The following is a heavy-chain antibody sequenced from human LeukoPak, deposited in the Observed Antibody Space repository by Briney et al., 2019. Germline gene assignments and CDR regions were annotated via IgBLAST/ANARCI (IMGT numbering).Heavy chain of an antibody. CDR1: GYSISSGYY. D-gene: IGHD2-2*01. J-gene: IGHJ3*02. CDR2: IYHSGST. CDR3: AICSSTRTHAFDI. Sequence: SETLSLTCAVSGYSISSGYYWGGIRQPPGEGVEWIGSIYHSGSTYYNPSLKSRVTISVDTSKNQFSLKLSSVTAADTAVYYCAICSSTRTHAFDIWGQGTMVTVSS. V-gene: IGHV4-38-2*01.